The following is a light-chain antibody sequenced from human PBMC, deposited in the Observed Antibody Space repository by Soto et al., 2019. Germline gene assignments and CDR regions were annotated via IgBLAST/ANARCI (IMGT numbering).Light chain of an antibody. CDR3: QQSYSNPRT. CDR2: AAS. J-gene: IGKJ1*01. CDR1: QSIRTY. Sequence: DIQMTQSPSSLSASVGDRVTITCRASQSIRTYLNWYQQKPGKAPKFLIYAASTLQSGVPSRFSGSGSGTDFTLTIRKLQPEDFATYNCQQSYSNPRTFGQGTKVEIK. V-gene: IGKV1-39*01.